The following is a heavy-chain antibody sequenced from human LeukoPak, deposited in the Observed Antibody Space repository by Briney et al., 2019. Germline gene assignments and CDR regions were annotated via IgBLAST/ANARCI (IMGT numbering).Heavy chain of an antibody. CDR2: ISGSGGST. Sequence: GGSLRLSCAASGFTFSSYAMSWVRQAPGKGLEWVSAISGSGGSTYYAGSVKGRFTISRDNSKNTLYLQMNSLRAEDTAVYYCAKGGWLLPYYFDYWGQGTLVTVSS. V-gene: IGHV3-23*01. CDR1: GFTFSSYA. J-gene: IGHJ4*02. CDR3: AKGGWLLPYYFDY. D-gene: IGHD3-22*01.